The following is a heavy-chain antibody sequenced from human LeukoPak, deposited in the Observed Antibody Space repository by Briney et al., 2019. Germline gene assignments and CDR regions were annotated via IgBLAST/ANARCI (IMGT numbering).Heavy chain of an antibody. J-gene: IGHJ4*02. D-gene: IGHD4-17*01. CDR2: IYYSGST. Sequence: SETLSLTCTVSGGSISSYYWSWIRQPPGKGLEWIGYIYYSGSTNYNPSLKSRVTISVDTSKNQFSLKLSSVTAADTAVYYCARHGGPTYGDYALDYWGQGTLVTVSS. CDR1: GGSISSYY. CDR3: ARHGGPTYGDYALDY. V-gene: IGHV4-59*08.